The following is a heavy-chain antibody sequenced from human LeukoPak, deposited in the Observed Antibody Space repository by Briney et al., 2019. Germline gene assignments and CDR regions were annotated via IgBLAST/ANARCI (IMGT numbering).Heavy chain of an antibody. Sequence: PSETLSLTCTVSGGSISSHYWSWIRQPPGKGLEWIGYIYYSGSTNYNPSLKSRVTISVDTSKNQFSLKLSSVTAADTAVYYCARHRITFVVDDAFDIWGQGTMVTVSS. CDR2: IYYSGST. V-gene: IGHV4-59*08. CDR1: GGSISSHY. D-gene: IGHD3-16*01. J-gene: IGHJ3*02. CDR3: ARHRITFVVDDAFDI.